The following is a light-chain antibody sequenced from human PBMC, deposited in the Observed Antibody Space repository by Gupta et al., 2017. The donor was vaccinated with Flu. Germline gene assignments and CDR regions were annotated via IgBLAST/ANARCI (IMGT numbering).Light chain of an antibody. CDR1: SSDVGTYNR. CDR3: SAYTSSYTFV. Sequence: QSALTQPPSVSWSPGQSVTISCTGTSSDVGTYNRVSWYQQSPGTAPKLMIYEGSKRPAGVPDRFSGSKSGNTASLTISGRKGEDEADYYCSAYTSSYTFVFGTGTKVTVL. V-gene: IGLV2-18*02. CDR2: EGS. J-gene: IGLJ1*01.